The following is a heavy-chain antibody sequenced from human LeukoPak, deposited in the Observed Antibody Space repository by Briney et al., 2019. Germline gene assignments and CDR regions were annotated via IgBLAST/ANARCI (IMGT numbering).Heavy chain of an antibody. CDR1: GGTFSSYA. CDR2: IIPIFGTA. CDR3: ARDGYSGYDLYY. D-gene: IGHD5-12*01. V-gene: IGHV1-69*05. J-gene: IGHJ4*02. Sequence: SVKVSCKASGGTFSSYAISWVRQAPGQGLEWMGRIIPIFGTANYAQKFEGRVTITTDESTSTAYMELSSLRSEDTAVYYCARDGYSGYDLYYWGQGTLVTVSS.